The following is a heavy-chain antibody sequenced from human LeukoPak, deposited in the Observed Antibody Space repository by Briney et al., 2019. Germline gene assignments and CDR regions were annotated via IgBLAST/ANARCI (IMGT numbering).Heavy chain of an antibody. J-gene: IGHJ6*02. CDR1: GFSFDDYA. CDR3: VKGSYGGFRDYYYYGMDV. D-gene: IGHD5-18*01. CDR2: ISWNSGSI. Sequence: AGGSLRLSCAASGFSFDDYAMHWVRQVPGRGLEWVSGISWNSGSIGYADSVKGRFTISRDNAKNSLYLQMNSLRAEDTAFYYCVKGSYGGFRDYYYYGMDVWGQGTTVTVSS. V-gene: IGHV3-9*01.